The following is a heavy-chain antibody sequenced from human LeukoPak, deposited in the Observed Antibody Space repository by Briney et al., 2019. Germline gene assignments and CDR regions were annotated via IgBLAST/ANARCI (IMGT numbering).Heavy chain of an antibody. V-gene: IGHV3-30*01. Sequence: GGSLRLSCAASGFTFSSYAMHWVRQAPGKGLEWVAVISYDGSNKYYADSVKGRFTISRDNSKNTLYLQMNSLRAEDTAVYYCAREKRGDYAFDYWGQGTLVTVSS. J-gene: IGHJ4*02. D-gene: IGHD4-17*01. CDR3: AREKRGDYAFDY. CDR2: ISYDGSNK. CDR1: GFTFSSYA.